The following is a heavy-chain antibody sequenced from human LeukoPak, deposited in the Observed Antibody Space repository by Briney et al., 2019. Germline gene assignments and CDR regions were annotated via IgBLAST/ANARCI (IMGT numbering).Heavy chain of an antibody. D-gene: IGHD4-23*01. CDR2: IYHTGRT. CDR1: GGSIIAAAYS. CDR3: ARGYGDNSGAFDI. Sequence: SQTLSLTCAVSGGSIIAAAYSWSWIRQPPGKGLEWIGYIYHTGRTYSNPSLKSRVTISVDRSKNQFSLNLSSVTAADTAVYYCARGYGDNSGAFDIWGQGTMVTVSS. V-gene: IGHV4-30-2*01. J-gene: IGHJ3*02.